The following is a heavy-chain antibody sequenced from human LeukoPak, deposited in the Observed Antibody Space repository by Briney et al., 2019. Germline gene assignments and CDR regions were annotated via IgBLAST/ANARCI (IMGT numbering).Heavy chain of an antibody. J-gene: IGHJ5*02. Sequence: ASVKVSCKVSGYTLTELSMHWVRQAPGKGLEWMEGFDPEDGETIYAQKFQGRVTMTEDTSTDTAYMELSSLRSEDTAVYYCATDYYCSSTSCYSGGWFDPWGQGTLVTVSS. V-gene: IGHV1-24*01. D-gene: IGHD2-2*02. CDR3: ATDYYCSSTSCYSGGWFDP. CDR2: FDPEDGET. CDR1: GYTLTELS.